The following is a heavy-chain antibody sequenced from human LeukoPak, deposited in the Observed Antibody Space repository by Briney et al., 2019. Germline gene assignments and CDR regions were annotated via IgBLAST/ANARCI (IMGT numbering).Heavy chain of an antibody. CDR1: GFTFSSYA. V-gene: IGHV3-21*01. CDR2: ISSSSSYI. Sequence: GGSLRLSCAASGFTFSSYAMTWVRQAPGKGLEWVSSISSSSSYIYYADSVKGRFTISRDNAKNSLYLQMNSLRAEDTAVYYCARDRAIFGVVTYYYYYGMDVWGQGTTVTVSS. D-gene: IGHD3-3*01. CDR3: ARDRAIFGVVTYYYYYGMDV. J-gene: IGHJ6*02.